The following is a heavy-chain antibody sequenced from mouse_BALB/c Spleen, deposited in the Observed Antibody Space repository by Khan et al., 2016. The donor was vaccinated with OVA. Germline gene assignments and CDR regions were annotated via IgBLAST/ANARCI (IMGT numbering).Heavy chain of an antibody. CDR2: IYPGNVKS. D-gene: IGHD1-2*01. CDR3: TRGDYYGSYAMDY. CDR1: RFTFTNDY. J-gene: IGHJ4*01. V-gene: IGHV1S50*01. Sequence: QVRLQQSGPEPLKPGASVRISCKPSRFTFTNDYIHWLKQRPGQGLVKVGWIYPGNVKSIYNEKLKGKATLTADKSSRTAYMRLSSLTSEDSAVYFCTRGDYYGSYAMDYWDQGTSGTVSS.